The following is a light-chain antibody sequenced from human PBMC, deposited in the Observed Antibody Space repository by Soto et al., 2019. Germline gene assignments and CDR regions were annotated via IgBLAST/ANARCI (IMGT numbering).Light chain of an antibody. CDR2: VAS. J-gene: IGKJ2*01. CDR1: QSVRNTY. Sequence: EIVMTQSPGTLSLSPGDTATLSCRASQSVRNTYLAWYQQKPGQAPRLLIYVASSRATGIPDRFSGSGSGTDFPLTISRLEPEVFAVYYCQKYGTSPGTFGQGTKLEIK. CDR3: QKYGTSPGT. V-gene: IGKV3-20*01.